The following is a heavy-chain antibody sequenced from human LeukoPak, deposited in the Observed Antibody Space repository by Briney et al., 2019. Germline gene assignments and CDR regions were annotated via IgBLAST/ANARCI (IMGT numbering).Heavy chain of an antibody. CDR3: AKDRVGAILYFDY. Sequence: PGGSLRLSCAASGFTLSTYAMSWVRQAPGKGLEWVSAMSGSGSRTYYADSVKGRFTISRDNSKNTLYLQMSSLRVEDTALYYCAKDRVGAILYFDYWGQGTLVTVSS. J-gene: IGHJ4*02. V-gene: IGHV3-23*01. CDR1: GFTLSTYA. CDR2: MSGSGSRT. D-gene: IGHD1-26*01.